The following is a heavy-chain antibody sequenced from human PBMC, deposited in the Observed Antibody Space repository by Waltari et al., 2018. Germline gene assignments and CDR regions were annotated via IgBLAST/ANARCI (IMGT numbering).Heavy chain of an antibody. CDR3: ARVTVVARVSDVFDV. CDR1: GFTVSATY. D-gene: IGHD6-6*01. CDR2: ILCTGNT. V-gene: IGHV3-53*01. J-gene: IGHJ3*01. Sequence: EVQVVESGGDLIQPGGSLRLSCAASGFTVSATYMTWVRRAPGKGVGCVASILCTGNTHYADTVRCRLTISRDSSRNSVYLQMDNLRAEDTATYYCARVTVVARVSDVFDVWGQGTMITVSS.